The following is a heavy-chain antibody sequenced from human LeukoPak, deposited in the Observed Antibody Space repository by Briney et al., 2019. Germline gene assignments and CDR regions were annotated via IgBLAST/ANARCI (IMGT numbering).Heavy chain of an antibody. CDR2: IYYSGST. Sequence: SETLSLTCTVSGGSISSSSYYWGWIRQPPGKGLEWIGSIYYSGSTYYNPSLKSRVTISVDTSKNQFSLKLSSVTAADKAVYYCARRGYSSGWYAYWGQGTLVTVSS. CDR1: GGSISSSSYY. V-gene: IGHV4-39*01. J-gene: IGHJ4*02. D-gene: IGHD6-19*01. CDR3: ARRGYSSGWYAY.